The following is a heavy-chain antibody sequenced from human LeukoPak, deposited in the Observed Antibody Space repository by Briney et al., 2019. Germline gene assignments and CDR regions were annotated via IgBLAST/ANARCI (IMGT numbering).Heavy chain of an antibody. CDR1: GGSISSGDYY. D-gene: IGHD3-22*01. CDR3: ARAPLSGYYLYYFDY. Sequence: SETLSLTCTVSGGSISSGDYYWSWIRQPPGKGLEWIGYIYYSGSTYYNPSLKSRVTISVDTSKNQFSLKLSSVTAADTAVYYCARAPLSGYYLYYFDYWGQGTLVTVSS. V-gene: IGHV4-30-4*01. CDR2: IYYSGST. J-gene: IGHJ4*02.